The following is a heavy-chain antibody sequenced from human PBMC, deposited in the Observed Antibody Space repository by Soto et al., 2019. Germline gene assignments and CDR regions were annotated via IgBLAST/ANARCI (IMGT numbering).Heavy chain of an antibody. CDR1: GFTFSSYG. CDR3: ANGYSSGAQRDY. V-gene: IGHV3-30*18. J-gene: IGHJ4*02. CDR2: ISYDGSNK. D-gene: IGHD6-19*01. Sequence: GGSLRLSCAASGFTFSSYGMHWVRQAPGKGLEWVAVISYDGSNKYYADSVKGRFTISRDNSKNTLYLQMNSLRAEDTAVYYCANGYSSGAQRDYWGQGTLVTVSS.